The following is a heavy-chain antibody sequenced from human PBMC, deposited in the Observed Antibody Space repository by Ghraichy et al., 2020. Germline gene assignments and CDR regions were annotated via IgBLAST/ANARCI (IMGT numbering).Heavy chain of an antibody. V-gene: IGHV6-1*01. D-gene: IGHD3-10*01. CDR3: AKXGXLIYNPXPWRXXY. CDR1: GDSVSTXSAA. J-gene: IGHJ4*02. CDR2: TYYXSQXQT. Sequence: SQTLSLTCAISGDSVSTXSAAWTWIRQXPSRGLXXLGRTYYXSQXQTDYAPSVRXRITXNAKTSNNQFSLQVNXVXXEETGXYFLAKXGXLIYNPXPWRXXYWGPXTXVPXPS.